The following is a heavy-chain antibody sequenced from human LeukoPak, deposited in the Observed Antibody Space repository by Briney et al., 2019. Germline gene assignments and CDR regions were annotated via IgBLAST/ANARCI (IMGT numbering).Heavy chain of an antibody. D-gene: IGHD3-10*01. CDR2: IIPIFGTA. Sequence: SVKVSCKASGGTFSSYAISWVRQAPGQGLEWMGGIIPIFGTANYAQKFQGRVTITADESTSTAYMELSSLRSEDTAVYYCARDLVRGGPHYYYYMDVWGKGTTVTISS. V-gene: IGHV1-69*01. CDR3: ARDLVRGGPHYYYYMDV. CDR1: GGTFSSYA. J-gene: IGHJ6*03.